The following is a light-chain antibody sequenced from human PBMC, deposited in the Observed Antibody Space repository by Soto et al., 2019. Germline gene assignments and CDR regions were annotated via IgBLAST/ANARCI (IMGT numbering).Light chain of an antibody. CDR2: GTS. CDR3: QQYSNWYT. J-gene: IGKJ5*01. V-gene: IGKV3-15*01. Sequence: EIVMTQSPVTLSVSPGERATLSCRASQNISRSLAWYQQKPGQGPSLLIYGTSTRAGGIPARFSGSGSGTEFTPTISSLQSEDFAVYHCQQYSNWYTFGQGTRLEIK. CDR1: QNISRS.